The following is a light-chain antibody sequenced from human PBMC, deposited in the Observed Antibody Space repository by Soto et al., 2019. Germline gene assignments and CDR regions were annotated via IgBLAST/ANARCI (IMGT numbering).Light chain of an antibody. CDR2: TND. CDR1: SSNIGSKT. J-gene: IGLJ2*01. V-gene: IGLV1-44*01. Sequence: QSALTQPPSASGTPGQRVTISCSGSSSNIGSKTVNWYQQLPGTAPKLLIYTNDRRPSGVPDRFSASKSGTSASLAISGLRSEDEADYFCAAWDDSLNVLFGGGTKLTVL. CDR3: AAWDDSLNVL.